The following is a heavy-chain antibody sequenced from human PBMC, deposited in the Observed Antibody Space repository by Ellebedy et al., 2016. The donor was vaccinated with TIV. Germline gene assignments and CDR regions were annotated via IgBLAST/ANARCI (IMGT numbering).Heavy chain of an antibody. D-gene: IGHD3-22*01. Sequence: ASVKVSXKASSYPFSLYGISWVRQAPGQGLEWMGWISASNGKINYAQNLQGRVTLTTDTSTSTAYMELRSLRSDDTAVYYCARGADYDPDAFDIWGQGTMVTVSS. CDR1: SYPFSLYG. J-gene: IGHJ3*02. CDR2: ISASNGKI. CDR3: ARGADYDPDAFDI. V-gene: IGHV1-18*01.